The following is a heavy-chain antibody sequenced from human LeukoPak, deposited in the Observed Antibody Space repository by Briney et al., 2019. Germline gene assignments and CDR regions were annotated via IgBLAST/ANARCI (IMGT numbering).Heavy chain of an antibody. CDR3: ARAGTAMVTLDY. J-gene: IGHJ4*02. D-gene: IGHD5-18*01. CDR1: GGSFSSYY. Sequence: PSETLPLTCTVSGGSFSSYYWSWIRQPPGKGLEWIGYIYYSGSTNYNPSLKSRVTISVDTSKNQFSLRLSSVTAADTAVYYCARAGTAMVTLDYWGQGTLVTVSS. V-gene: IGHV4-59*01. CDR2: IYYSGST.